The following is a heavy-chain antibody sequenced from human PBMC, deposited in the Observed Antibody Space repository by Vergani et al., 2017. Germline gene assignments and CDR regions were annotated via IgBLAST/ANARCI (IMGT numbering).Heavy chain of an antibody. D-gene: IGHD2-21*02. CDR1: GAAIKDFY. CDR2: VYYTGST. CDR3: ARNPYCGGDCYSDAFDI. Sequence: QVQLQESGPGLVKPSETLSLTCTVSGAAIKDFYWSWFRQPPGKGLEWIGYVYYTGSTNYNPSLKSRVTISVDTSKNQFSLKLSSVTAADTAVYYCARNPYCGGDCYSDAFDIWGQGTMVTVSS. J-gene: IGHJ3*02. V-gene: IGHV4-59*01.